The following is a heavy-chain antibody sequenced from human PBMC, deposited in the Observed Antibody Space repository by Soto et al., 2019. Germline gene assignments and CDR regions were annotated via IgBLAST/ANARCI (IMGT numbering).Heavy chain of an antibody. CDR1: GFTFSSYW. CDR2: ISNDGSS. Sequence: EVQLVESGGGLVQPGGSLRLSCVASGFTFSSYWMHWVRQAPGKGLVWVSSISNDGSSIYADPVKGRFTISRDNAKNTLYLQRNSRRAEDTAVYYCARLPNKSPQNWGQGTLVIVSP. CDR3: ARLPNKSPQN. J-gene: IGHJ1*01. V-gene: IGHV3-74*01.